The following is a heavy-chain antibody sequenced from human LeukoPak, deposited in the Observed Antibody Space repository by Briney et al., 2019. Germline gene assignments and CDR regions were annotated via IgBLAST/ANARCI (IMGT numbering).Heavy chain of an antibody. CDR1: GYSISSGYY. CDR3: ARDSRIVVVPAAIRSIDY. CDR2: IYHRGST. V-gene: IGHV4-38-2*02. Sequence: SETLSLTCTVSGYSISSGYYWGWIRQPPGKGLEWIGIIYHRGSTYYNPSLKSRVTISVATSKNQFSLKLSSVTAADTAVYYCARDSRIVVVPAAIRSIDYWGQGTLVTVSS. D-gene: IGHD2-2*02. J-gene: IGHJ4*02.